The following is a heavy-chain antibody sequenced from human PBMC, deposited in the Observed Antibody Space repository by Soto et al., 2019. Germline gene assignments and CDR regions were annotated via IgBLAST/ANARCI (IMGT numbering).Heavy chain of an antibody. D-gene: IGHD6-6*01. CDR2: TYHSGST. V-gene: IGHV4-59*12. CDR3: PRAASIAALSYYLDY. Sequence: PFETLSLTCTVSSGSFNSSYWSWIRQPAGKRPEWIGETYHSGSTNYNPSVQSRVTISVDKSKNQFSLSRSSVTAADTAVNTCPRAASIAALSYYLDYWGQGTLVTVS. J-gene: IGHJ4*02. CDR1: SGSFNSSY.